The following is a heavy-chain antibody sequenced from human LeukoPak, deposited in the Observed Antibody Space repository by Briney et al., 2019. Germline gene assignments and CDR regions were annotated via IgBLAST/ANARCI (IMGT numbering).Heavy chain of an antibody. CDR2: INPNSSGT. V-gene: IGHV1-2*06. CDR3: ARDGVWHGAAAGYYGMDV. D-gene: IGHD6-13*01. Sequence: GASMNVSCKAAGYTFTSYYIHCVRQAAGQVLEWMGRINPNSSGTNYAKKFQGRVTMTRDTTISTAYMELSRLRSDDMAVYYCARDGVWHGAAAGYYGMDVWGQGTPVTVSS. J-gene: IGHJ6*02. CDR1: GYTFTSYY.